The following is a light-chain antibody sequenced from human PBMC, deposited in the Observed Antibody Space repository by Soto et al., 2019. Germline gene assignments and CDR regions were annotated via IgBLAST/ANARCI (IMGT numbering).Light chain of an antibody. CDR3: QQYNNWSSIT. CDR2: DAS. Sequence: EIVLTQSPATLSLSPGERATLSCWASQSISGYLAWYQQKPGQAPRLLIYDASIRATGIPARFSGSGSGTDFTLTISSLQSEDFAVYYCQQYNNWSSITFGQGTRLEIK. CDR1: QSISGY. J-gene: IGKJ5*01. V-gene: IGKV3-11*01.